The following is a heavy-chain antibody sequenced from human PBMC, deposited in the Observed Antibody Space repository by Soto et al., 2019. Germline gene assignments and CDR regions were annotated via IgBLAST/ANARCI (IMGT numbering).Heavy chain of an antibody. D-gene: IGHD3-16*01. Sequence: GGSLRLSCAASGFMFSAYTMNWVRQAPGKGLEWLSSISDGSSYIDYADSLRGRFTVSRDNARNSLYLQIDSLGVEDTAVYYCATPYYFNHWGPGTLVTVSS. V-gene: IGHV3-21*06. J-gene: IGHJ1*01. CDR2: ISDGSSYI. CDR1: GFMFSAYT. CDR3: ATPYYFNH.